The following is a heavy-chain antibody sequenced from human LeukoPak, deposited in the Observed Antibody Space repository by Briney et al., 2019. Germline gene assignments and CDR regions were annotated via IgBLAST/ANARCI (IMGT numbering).Heavy chain of an antibody. CDR1: GFTFSNAW. Sequence: PGGSLRLSCAASGFTFSNAWMSWVRQAPGKGLEWVGRIISKTDGGTTDYAAPVKGRFTISRDDSKDTLYLQMNSLKSEDTALYYCTNTGGSTTRFVDYWGQGTLVTVSS. D-gene: IGHD1-26*01. CDR3: TNTGGSTTRFVDY. V-gene: IGHV3-15*01. CDR2: IISKTDGGTT. J-gene: IGHJ4*02.